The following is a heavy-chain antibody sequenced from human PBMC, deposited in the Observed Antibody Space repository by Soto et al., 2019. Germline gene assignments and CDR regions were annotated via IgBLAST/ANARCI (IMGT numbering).Heavy chain of an antibody. V-gene: IGHV4-38-2*01. CDR1: GYSISSGYF. D-gene: IGHD2-15*01. CDR3: ARRVIAPVAAIGY. J-gene: IGHJ4*02. CDR2: IYHSGIT. Sequence: SETLSLTCAVSGYSISSGYFWGWIRQPPGKGLEWIGNIYHSGITYYNPSLKSRVTISVDTSKNQFSLKLSSVTAADTAVYYCARRVIAPVAAIGYWGQGTLVTVSS.